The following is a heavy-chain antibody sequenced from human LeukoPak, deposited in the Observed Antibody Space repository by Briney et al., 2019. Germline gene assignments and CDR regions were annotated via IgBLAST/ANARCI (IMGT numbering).Heavy chain of an antibody. Sequence: PGGSLRLSCVGSGFTFSNYAMNWVRQAPGKGLEWVSALSGSKGKTYYADSVKGRFTISRDNSKNTLYLQMNSLRVEDTAVYYCAHRLNYYDRAGYAWGLDVWGQGTTVTVSS. CDR1: GFTFSNYA. J-gene: IGHJ6*02. D-gene: IGHD3-22*01. CDR3: AHRLNYYDRAGYAWGLDV. CDR2: LSGSKGKT. V-gene: IGHV3-23*01.